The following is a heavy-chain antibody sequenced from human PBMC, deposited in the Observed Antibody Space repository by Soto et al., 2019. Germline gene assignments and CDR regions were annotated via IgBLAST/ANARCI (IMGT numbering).Heavy chain of an antibody. CDR2: ISGSGGST. CDR3: AKDLYTRAAAGDYFQH. V-gene: IGHV3-23*01. Sequence: EVQLLESGGGLVQPGGSLRLSCAASGFTFSSYAMSWVRQAPGKGLEWVSAISGSGGSTYYADSVKGRFTISRDNSKNTLYLKMNRLRAEDTAVDYCAKDLYTRAAAGDYFQHWGQGTLVTVSS. J-gene: IGHJ1*01. CDR1: GFTFSSYA. D-gene: IGHD6-13*01.